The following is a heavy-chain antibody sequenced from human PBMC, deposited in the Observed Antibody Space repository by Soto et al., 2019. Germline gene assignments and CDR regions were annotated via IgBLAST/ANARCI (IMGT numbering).Heavy chain of an antibody. V-gene: IGHV4-39*01. CDR2: IYYSGIT. CDR1: GGFISNMSDY. Sequence: SETLSLTCAVSGGFISNMSDYWGWIRQPPLKGLDGIGSIYYSGITYYNPSLKSRVTISVDTSKNQFSLKLSSVTAADNAVYYCACAFYHILTGHYFYYGLDVWGQGTLVTVSS. D-gene: IGHD3-9*01. J-gene: IGHJ6*02. CDR3: ACAFYHILTGHYFYYGLDV.